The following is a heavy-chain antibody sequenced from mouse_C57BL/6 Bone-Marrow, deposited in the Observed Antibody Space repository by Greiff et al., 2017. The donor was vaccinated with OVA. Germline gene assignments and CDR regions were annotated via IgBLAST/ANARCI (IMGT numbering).Heavy chain of an antibody. CDR2: IDPENGDT. D-gene: IGHD4-1*01. CDR3: TTSWVVFDY. V-gene: IGHV14-4*01. Sequence: VQLQQSGAELVRPGASVKLSCTASGFNIKDDYMHWVKQRPEQGLEWIGWIDPENGDTEYASKFQGKATITADTSSNTAYLQLSSLTSEDTAVYYCTTSWVVFDYWGKGTTLTVSS. J-gene: IGHJ2*01. CDR1: GFNIKDDY.